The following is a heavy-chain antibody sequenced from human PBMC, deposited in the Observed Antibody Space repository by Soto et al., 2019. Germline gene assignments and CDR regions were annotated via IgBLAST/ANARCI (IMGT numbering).Heavy chain of an antibody. CDR1: GFTFDDYS. CDR3: AKSGGEYYFDY. Sequence: EVQLVESGGVVVQPGGSLRLSCAASGFTFDDYSMHWVRQTPGKDLEWISLIFWDGGTAYYADSVKGRFTTSRDNSKNTLYLQMNSLISDDTSLYYCAKSGGEYYFDYWGQGTLVSVSS. V-gene: IGHV3-43*01. J-gene: IGHJ4*02. D-gene: IGHD2-21*01. CDR2: IFWDGGTA.